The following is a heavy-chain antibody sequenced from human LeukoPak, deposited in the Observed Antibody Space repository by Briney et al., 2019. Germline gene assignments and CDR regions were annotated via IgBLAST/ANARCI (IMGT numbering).Heavy chain of an antibody. CDR1: GGSFSGYY. V-gene: IGHV4-34*01. J-gene: IGHJ4*02. Sequence: PSETLSLTCAVYGGSFSGYYWSWIRQPPGKGLEWIGEINHSGSTNYNPSLKSRVTISVDTSKNQFSLKLSSVTAADTAVYYCARHESIFGVVMPQPFDYWGQGTLVTVSS. CDR2: INHSGST. CDR3: ARHESIFGVVMPQPFDY. D-gene: IGHD3-3*01.